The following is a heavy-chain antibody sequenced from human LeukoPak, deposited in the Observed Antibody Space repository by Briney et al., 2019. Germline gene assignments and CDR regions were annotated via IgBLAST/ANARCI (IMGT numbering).Heavy chain of an antibody. CDR3: ARPGIAARPGLDAFDI. V-gene: IGHV4-39*01. Sequence: SETLSLTCTVSGGSISSGSYYWAWIRQPPGKGLEWIGSIYYSWTTYYNPSLKSRVTISADTSKNQFSLKLSSVTAADTAVYYCARPGIAARPGLDAFDIWGQGTMVTVSS. D-gene: IGHD6-6*01. CDR2: IYYSWTT. J-gene: IGHJ3*02. CDR1: GGSISSGSYY.